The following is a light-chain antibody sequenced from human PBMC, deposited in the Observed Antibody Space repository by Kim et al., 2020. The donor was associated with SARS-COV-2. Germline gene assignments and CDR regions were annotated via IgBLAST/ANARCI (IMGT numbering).Light chain of an antibody. CDR3: QEYTTSSRT. Sequence: DIQMTQSPSTLSASVGDRVTITCRASRSVRTWLAWYQQKPGKAPKSLIYKASSLESGVPSRFSGSGSGTEFTLTINSLQPDDFATYYCQEYTTSSRTFGPGTKVDIK. J-gene: IGKJ1*01. V-gene: IGKV1-5*03. CDR1: RSVRTW. CDR2: KAS.